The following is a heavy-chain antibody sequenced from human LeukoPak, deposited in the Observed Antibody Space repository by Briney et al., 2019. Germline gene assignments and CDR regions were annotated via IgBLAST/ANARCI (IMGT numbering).Heavy chain of an antibody. V-gene: IGHV3-23*01. J-gene: IGHJ4*02. CDR1: GFTFSSYA. Sequence: PGGSLRLSCAASGFTFSSYAMSWVRQAPGKGLEWVSAISGSGGSTYYADSVKGRFTISRDNSKNTLYPQMNSLRAEDTAVYYCAKGFHYYGDTGYNYWGQGTLVTVSS. CDR2: ISGSGGST. CDR3: AKGFHYYGDTGYNY. D-gene: IGHD4-17*01.